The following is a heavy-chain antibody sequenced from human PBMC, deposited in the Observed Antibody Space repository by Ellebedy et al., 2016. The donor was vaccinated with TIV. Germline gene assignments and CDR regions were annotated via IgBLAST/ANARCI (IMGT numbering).Heavy chain of an antibody. Sequence: MPSETLSLTCAVYNGSFTHYFWSWVRQPPGKGLEWIGEINASGTTNNNPSLKNRVTISVDTPKRQFSLRLTSVTAADTAVYYWARARGQYLYGSGSYFTNWGQGEMVTVSS. CDR2: INASGTT. CDR3: ARARGQYLYGSGSYFTN. D-gene: IGHD3-10*01. V-gene: IGHV4-34*01. J-gene: IGHJ4*02. CDR1: NGSFTHYF.